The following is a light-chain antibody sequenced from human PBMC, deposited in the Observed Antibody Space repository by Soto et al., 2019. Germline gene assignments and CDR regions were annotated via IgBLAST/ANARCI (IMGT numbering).Light chain of an antibody. CDR3: SSYASSNTQV. CDR2: NVS. Sequence: QSALTQPASVSGSPGQSITVSCIGTSSDIGGYNYVFWYQQHLCKDPKLMIHNVSNRPSGVSDRFSGSKSGNTASLTISGLQADDEAYYYCSSYASSNTQVFGGGTKLTVL. J-gene: IGLJ2*01. V-gene: IGLV2-14*01. CDR1: SSDIGGYNY.